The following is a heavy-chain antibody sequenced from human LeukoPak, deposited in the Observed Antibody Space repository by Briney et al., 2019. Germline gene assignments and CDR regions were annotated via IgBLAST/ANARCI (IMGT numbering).Heavy chain of an antibody. CDR1: GFTFTGYY. Sequence: GASVKVSCKTSGFTFTGYYIHWVRQAPGQGLEWIGWINPYNADRYFAQKFGARVTLTRDTSITTAYMELSRLTSDDTAVYYCARDLGRLPTTRMIDYYFDSWGQGTLITVSS. J-gene: IGHJ4*02. D-gene: IGHD3-16*01. CDR2: INPYNADR. V-gene: IGHV1-2*02. CDR3: ARDLGRLPTTRMIDYYFDS.